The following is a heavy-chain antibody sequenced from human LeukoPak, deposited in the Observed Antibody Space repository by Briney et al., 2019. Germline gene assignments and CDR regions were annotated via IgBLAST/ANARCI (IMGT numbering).Heavy chain of an antibody. V-gene: IGHV3-15*01. CDR2: IKSKTDGGTT. D-gene: IGHD3-22*01. CDR3: TTVQVVYDRTGYFGKVRYYYYYMDV. Sequence: KPGGSLRLSCAASGFTFSDAWMSWVRQAPGKGLEWVGHIKSKTDGGTTDFAAPVKGRFTISRDDSQNTLFLHMNSLEPEDTAVYYCTTVQVVYDRTGYFGKVRYYYYYMDVWGEGTTVTVSS. CDR1: GFTFSDAW. J-gene: IGHJ6*03.